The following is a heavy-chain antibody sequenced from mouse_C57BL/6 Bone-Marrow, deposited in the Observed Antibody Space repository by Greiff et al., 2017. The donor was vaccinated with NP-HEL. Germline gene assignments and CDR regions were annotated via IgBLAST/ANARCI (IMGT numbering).Heavy chain of an antibody. CDR3: ARWDYDGVDY. J-gene: IGHJ2*01. Sequence: QVQLKQSGAELVRPGTSVKVSCKASGYAFTNYLIAWVKQRPGQGLEWIGVINPGSGGTNYNEKFKGKATLTADKSSSTAYMQLSSLTSEDSAVYFCARWDYDGVDYWGQGTTLTVSS. V-gene: IGHV1-54*01. CDR2: INPGSGGT. CDR1: GYAFTNYL. D-gene: IGHD2-4*01.